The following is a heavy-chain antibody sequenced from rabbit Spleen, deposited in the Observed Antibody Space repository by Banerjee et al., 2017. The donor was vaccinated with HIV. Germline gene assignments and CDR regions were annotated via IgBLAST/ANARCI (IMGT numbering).Heavy chain of an antibody. CDR3: ARDLDSVIGWNFGW. D-gene: IGHD4-1*01. J-gene: IGHJ6*01. CDR2: INAVTGKA. Sequence: QSLEESGGDLVKPQGSLKLSCTASGFSFSNKAVMCWVRQTAGKGLEWIACINAVTGKAVYASWAKGRFTFSKTSSTTVTLQMTNLTAADTATYFCARDLDSVIGWNFGWWGPGTLVTVS. CDR1: GFSFSNKAV. V-gene: IGHV1S40*01.